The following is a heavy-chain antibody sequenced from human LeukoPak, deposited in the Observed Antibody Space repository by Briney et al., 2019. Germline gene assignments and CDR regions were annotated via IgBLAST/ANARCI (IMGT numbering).Heavy chain of an antibody. CDR3: ARDYFDSSGFGAFDF. CDR2: VNLQGST. J-gene: IGHJ3*01. V-gene: IGHV4-4*02. CDR1: GGSISNTNW. D-gene: IGHD3-22*01. Sequence: SGTLSLTCGVSGGSISNTNWWTWFRQPPGKGLEWIGEVNLQGSTNYNPSLKSRVAISVDKSENHISLKLTSVTAADTAVYYCARDYFDSSGFGAFDFWGQGTMVTVSS.